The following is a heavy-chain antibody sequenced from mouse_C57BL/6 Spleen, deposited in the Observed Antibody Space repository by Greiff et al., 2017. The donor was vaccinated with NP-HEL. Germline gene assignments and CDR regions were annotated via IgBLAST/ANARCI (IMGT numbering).Heavy chain of an antibody. V-gene: IGHV3-6*01. D-gene: IGHD4-1*01. CDR2: ISYDGSN. CDR1: GYSITSGYY. CDR3: AREGTGTGAMDY. Sequence: EVKLMESGPGLVKPSQSLSLTCSVTGYSITSGYYWNWIRQFPGNKLEWMGYISYDGSNNYNPSLKNRISITRDTSKNQFFLKLNSVTTEDTATYYCAREGTGTGAMDYWGQGTSVTVSS. J-gene: IGHJ4*01.